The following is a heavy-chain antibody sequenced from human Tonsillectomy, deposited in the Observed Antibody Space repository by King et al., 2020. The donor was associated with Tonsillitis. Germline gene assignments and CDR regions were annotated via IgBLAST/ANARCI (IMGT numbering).Heavy chain of an antibody. CDR2: ISYDATNK. CDR1: GFTFSSYA. CDR3: AASLNADYGDYASHY. D-gene: IGHD4-17*01. J-gene: IGHJ4*02. V-gene: IGHV3-30*01. Sequence: VQLVESGGGVVQPGRSLRLSCAASGFTFSSYAIHWVRQAPGKGLECVALISYDATNKYYADSVKGRFTISRDNSKNTLYLQMNSLRTEDTAVYYCAASLNADYGDYASHYWGQGTLVTVSS.